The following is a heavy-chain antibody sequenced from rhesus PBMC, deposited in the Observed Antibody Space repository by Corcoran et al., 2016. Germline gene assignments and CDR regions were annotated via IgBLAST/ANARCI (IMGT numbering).Heavy chain of an antibody. J-gene: IGHJ2*01. CDR2: IGRGGDT. CDR1: GFTFSSYA. Sequence: EVQLVESGGGLVQPGGSLRLSCAASGFTFSSYAMQWVHQAPGKGLEWVSTIGRGGDTYYADAVKGIFTISKDNAKNSLYLQMNSLRAEDTAVYYCARDGEYSNYVRYWYFDLWGPGTPITISS. V-gene: IGHV3-72*01. D-gene: IGHD4-23*01. CDR3: ARDGEYSNYVRYWYFDL.